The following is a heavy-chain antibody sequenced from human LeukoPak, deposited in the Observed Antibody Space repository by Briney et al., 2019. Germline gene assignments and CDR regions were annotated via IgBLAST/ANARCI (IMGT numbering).Heavy chain of an antibody. CDR2: ISGGGETT. D-gene: IGHD4-17*01. CDR3: ARDYADYVGYFFFDY. V-gene: IGHV3-23*01. CDR1: GLTFNNYA. J-gene: IGHJ4*02. Sequence: GGSLRLSCAASGLTFNNYAMNWVRHAPGKGLEGVSSISGGGETTYYAASAKGRFTISRDNSQNTLYLQMNSLRAEDTAVYYCARDYADYVGYFFFDYWGQGTLVTVSS.